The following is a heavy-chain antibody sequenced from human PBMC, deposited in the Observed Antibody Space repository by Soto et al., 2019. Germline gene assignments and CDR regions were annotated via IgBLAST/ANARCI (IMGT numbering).Heavy chain of an antibody. Sequence: GGSLRLSCASSGFTFSSCSMDWVRQAPGKGLEWVSFISGSGDTKYYADSVKGRFTISRDNAKNSLYLQMSSLRDEDTAVYYCAKYCSSDVCFDYWGQGTLVTVSS. V-gene: IGHV3-48*02. CDR3: AKYCSSDVCFDY. J-gene: IGHJ4*02. D-gene: IGHD2-8*01. CDR1: GFTFSSCS. CDR2: ISGSGDTK.